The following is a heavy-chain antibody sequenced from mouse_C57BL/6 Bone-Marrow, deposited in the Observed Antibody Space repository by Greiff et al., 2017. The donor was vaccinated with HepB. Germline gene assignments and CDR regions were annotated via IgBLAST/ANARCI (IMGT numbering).Heavy chain of an antibody. CDR3: TTPFTTVVGDYAMDY. J-gene: IGHJ4*01. CDR2: IDPENGDT. D-gene: IGHD1-1*01. CDR1: GFNIKDDY. Sequence: VQLQQSGAELVRPGASVKLSCTASGFNIKDDYMHWMKQRPEQGLEWIGWIDPENGDTEYASKFQGKATITADTSSNTAYLQLSSLTSEDTAVYYCTTPFTTVVGDYAMDYWGQGTSVTVSS. V-gene: IGHV14-4*01.